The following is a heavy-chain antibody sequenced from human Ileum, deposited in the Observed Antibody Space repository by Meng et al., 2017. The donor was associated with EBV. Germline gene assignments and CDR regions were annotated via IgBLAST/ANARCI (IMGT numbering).Heavy chain of an antibody. CDR1: GYSISTTNW. Sequence: QVQLQESGPGLVKPSDPLSLTGAVSGYSISTTNWWGWIRQPPGKGLEWIGHIYYSGTTYNNPSLKSRVTMSIDPSKNQFSLKLSSVTAVDTAVYYCARNSESGSYIDYWGLGTLVTVSS. D-gene: IGHD1-26*01. CDR3: ARNSESGSYIDY. V-gene: IGHV4-28*01. J-gene: IGHJ4*02. CDR2: IYYSGTT.